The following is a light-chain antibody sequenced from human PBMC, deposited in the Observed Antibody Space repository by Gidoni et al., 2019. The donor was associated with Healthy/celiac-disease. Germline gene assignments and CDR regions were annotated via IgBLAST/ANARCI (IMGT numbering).Light chain of an antibody. V-gene: IGKV3-20*01. J-gene: IGKJ2*01. CDR1: QSASSSY. CDR3: QQYGSSPIT. CDR2: GAS. Sequence: EIVFTQTPGTLSLSPGERATLSCRASQSASSSYVAWYQQKPGQAPRLLIDGASSRAPGIPDRFSGGGSGTYFPLTISILDAEDFAVYYCQQYGSSPITFGQGTKLEIK.